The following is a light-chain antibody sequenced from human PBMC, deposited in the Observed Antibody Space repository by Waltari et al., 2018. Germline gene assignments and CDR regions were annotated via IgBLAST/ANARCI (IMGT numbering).Light chain of an antibody. J-gene: IGKJ1*01. V-gene: IGKV1-39*01. Sequence: DIQMTQSPPSLSASVEDRVTITCRASQGISSYLSWYQQKPGKAPNLLIYAASSLQSGVPSRFSGSGSGTDFTLTISSLQPEDFATYYCQQSYSTPRTFGQGTRVEIK. CDR2: AAS. CDR1: QGISSY. CDR3: QQSYSTPRT.